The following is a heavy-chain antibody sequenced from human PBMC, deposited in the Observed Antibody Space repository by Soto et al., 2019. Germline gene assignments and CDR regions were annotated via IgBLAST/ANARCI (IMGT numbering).Heavy chain of an antibody. V-gene: IGHV1-18*01. J-gene: IGHJ4*02. CDR1: GYTYTSYA. CDR3: AREYGSWSRFDY. CDR2: ISAYNGNT. D-gene: IGHD3-10*01. Sequence: QVQLVQCGAEVKKPGASVKVSCKASGYTYTSYAISWVRQALGQGLEWMGWISAYNGNTNYAQKLQGRVTMTTDRSTSTAYLELRSLRSDDTAVYYCAREYGSWSRFDYWGQGTLVTVSS.